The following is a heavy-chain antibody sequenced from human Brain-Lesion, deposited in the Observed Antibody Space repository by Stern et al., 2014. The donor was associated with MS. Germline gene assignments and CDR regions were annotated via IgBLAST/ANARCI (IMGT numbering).Heavy chain of an antibody. V-gene: IGHV1-69*01. Sequence: QVQLGQSGAEVKRPGSSVKVSCQASGGTFNVYAINWLRQAPGQGFEWIGGIIPVLGIPNYAQKFQGRVTLTADGSTRTSSMHLNSLRSNDTAVYYCARDGRHTDNYGLDVWGQGTTVVVSS. CDR2: IIPVLGIP. D-gene: IGHD3-9*01. J-gene: IGHJ6*02. CDR1: GGTFNVYA. CDR3: ARDGRHTDNYGLDV.